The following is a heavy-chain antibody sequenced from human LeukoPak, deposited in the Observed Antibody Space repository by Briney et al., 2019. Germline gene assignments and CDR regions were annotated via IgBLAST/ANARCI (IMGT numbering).Heavy chain of an antibody. J-gene: IGHJ4*02. CDR2: IYYSGST. Sequence: SQTLSLTCTVSGGSISSGDYYWSWIRQPPGKGLEWIGYIYYSGSTYYNPSLKSRVTISVDTSKNQFSLKLSSVTAADTAVYYCASRGLWQQLEDYWGQGTLVTVSS. D-gene: IGHD6-13*01. CDR1: GGSISSGDYY. V-gene: IGHV4-30-4*01. CDR3: ASRGLWQQLEDY.